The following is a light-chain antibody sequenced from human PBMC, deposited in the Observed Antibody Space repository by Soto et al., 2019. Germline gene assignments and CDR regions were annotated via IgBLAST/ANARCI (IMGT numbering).Light chain of an antibody. CDR2: GNT. CDR1: SSNIGAGYE. V-gene: IGLV1-40*01. Sequence: QSLLTQPPSVSGAPGQRVTISCTGSSSNIGAGYEVHWYQHLPGKAPKRLIYGNTNRPSGVPDRFSGSKSGTSASLAITGLQAEDEADYYCQSYDSSLSASYVFGGGTKVTVL. CDR3: QSYDSSLSASYV. J-gene: IGLJ1*01.